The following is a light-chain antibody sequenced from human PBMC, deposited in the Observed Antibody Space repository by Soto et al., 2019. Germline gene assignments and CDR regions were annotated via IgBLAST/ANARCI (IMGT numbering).Light chain of an antibody. CDR1: QSVYNNY. Sequence: EIVLTQSPCTLSLSPGDRATLSCRASQSVYNNYLAWYQQKPGQTPRLLVNGASNRATGIPDRFSGGCSGTDFTLTISSLEPEDFAVYYCQQYGLPPPPFGQGNRVEIK. CDR3: QQYGLPPPP. J-gene: IGKJ2*01. CDR2: GAS. V-gene: IGKV3-20*01.